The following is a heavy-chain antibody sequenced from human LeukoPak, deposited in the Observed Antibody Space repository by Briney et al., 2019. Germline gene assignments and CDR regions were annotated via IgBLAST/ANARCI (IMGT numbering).Heavy chain of an antibody. CDR1: GGYLSTNY. V-gene: IGHV4-59*08. CDR3: AASARLVLQESVY. Sequence: SETLSLTCTVSGGYLSTNYWNWIRQPPGKGLEWIGSIFDSGSTKYNPSLKSRVTMSVDTFKNQFSLMLSSVSAADTAVYYCAASARLVLQESVYWGQGTLVTVSS. D-gene: IGHD6-19*01. J-gene: IGHJ4*02. CDR2: IFDSGST.